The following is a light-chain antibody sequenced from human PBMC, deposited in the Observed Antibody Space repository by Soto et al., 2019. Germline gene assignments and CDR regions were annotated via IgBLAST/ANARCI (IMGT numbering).Light chain of an antibody. CDR2: LGS. V-gene: IGKV2-28*01. CDR3: MQARHART. J-gene: IGKJ1*01. CDR1: QSLLHSNGNTY. Sequence: EIVVTQSPLSLPVTPGEPASISCKSSQSLLHSNGNTYLDWYLHKPGQSTQLLIYLGSNRASGVPDRFSGSGSGTDFTLNISRVEAEDVGVYYCMQARHARTCGQGTTVEIQ.